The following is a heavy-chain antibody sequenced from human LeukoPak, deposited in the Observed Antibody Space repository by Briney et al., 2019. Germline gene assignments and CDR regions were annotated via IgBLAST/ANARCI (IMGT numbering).Heavy chain of an antibody. V-gene: IGHV3-64*01. J-gene: IGHJ6*03. CDR1: GFPFSSYG. CDR3: ARARIAAKSGYMDV. CDR2: ISSNGNT. Sequence: GGSLRLSCAASGFPFSSYGMYWVRQAPGKVLEYVSSISSNGNTYYANSVKGRFTISRDNSKNTLYLQMGSLRDEDLAVYYCARARIAAKSGYMDVWGTGTTVTISS. D-gene: IGHD2-15*01.